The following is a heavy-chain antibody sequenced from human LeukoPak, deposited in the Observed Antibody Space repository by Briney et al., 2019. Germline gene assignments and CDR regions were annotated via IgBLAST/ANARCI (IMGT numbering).Heavy chain of an antibody. CDR3: ARTLRRHCSGGSCYSPHLDY. Sequence: GASVKVSCKASGYTFASYDINWVRQATGQGLEWMGWMSPNSGNTGYTQKFQGRVTMTRDTSISTAYMELSSLRSEDTAVYYCARTLRRHCSGGSCYSPHLDYWGQGTLVTVSS. CDR2: MSPNSGNT. CDR1: GYTFASYD. J-gene: IGHJ4*02. D-gene: IGHD2-15*01. V-gene: IGHV1-8*01.